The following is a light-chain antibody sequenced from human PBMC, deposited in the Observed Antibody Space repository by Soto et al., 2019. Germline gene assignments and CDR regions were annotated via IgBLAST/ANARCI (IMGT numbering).Light chain of an antibody. CDR2: EVS. Sequence: QSALTQPPSASGSPGQSLTISCTGSRSDVGGYNYVSWYQQHPGKAPKLMIYEVSKRPSGVPDRLSGSKSGNTASLTVSGLQAEDEADYYCSSYGGSNTVVFGGRTKLTVL. CDR3: SSYGGSNTVV. J-gene: IGLJ2*01. CDR1: RSDVGGYNY. V-gene: IGLV2-8*01.